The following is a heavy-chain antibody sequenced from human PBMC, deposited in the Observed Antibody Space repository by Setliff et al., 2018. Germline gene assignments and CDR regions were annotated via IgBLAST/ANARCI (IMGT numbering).Heavy chain of an antibody. Sequence: ASVKVSCKTSGFRFTNFGFSWVRQAPGQGLEWLGSISPYSGNTNYPQWLQDRVTMTIDTSATTVYMELKSHRSDDTAVYYCVGSSAQQVVLAADFDFWGQGTPVTVSS. CDR2: ISPYSGNT. V-gene: IGHV1-18*01. J-gene: IGHJ4*02. D-gene: IGHD6-19*01. CDR1: GFRFTNFG. CDR3: VGSSAQQVVLAADFDF.